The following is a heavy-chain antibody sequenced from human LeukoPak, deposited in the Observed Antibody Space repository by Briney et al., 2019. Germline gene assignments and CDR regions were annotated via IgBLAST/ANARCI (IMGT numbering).Heavy chain of an antibody. CDR1: GFTFSRYS. Sequence: GGSLRLSCAASGFTFSRYSMNWVRQAPGKGLEWVSYISRSGSTIYYADSVKGRFTISRDNAKNSLYLQMNSLRAEDTAVYYCARGQMAGYWGQGTLVTVSS. V-gene: IGHV3-48*01. D-gene: IGHD5-24*01. J-gene: IGHJ4*02. CDR2: ISRSGSTI. CDR3: ARGQMAGY.